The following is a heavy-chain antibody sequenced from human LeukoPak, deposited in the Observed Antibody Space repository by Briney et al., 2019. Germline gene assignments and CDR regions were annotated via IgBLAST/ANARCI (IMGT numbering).Heavy chain of an antibody. D-gene: IGHD2-15*01. Sequence: SETLSLTCDVSGGSISRGGYSWSWIRQPPGKGLEWIGYIYHIGTTYYTPSLKSRVTISVDKAKNQFSLKLNSVTAADTAIYYCARSVVVPPGAFDFWGRGTMVTVSS. CDR2: IYHIGTT. J-gene: IGHJ3*01. V-gene: IGHV4-30-2*01. CDR3: ARSVVVPPGAFDF. CDR1: GGSISRGGYS.